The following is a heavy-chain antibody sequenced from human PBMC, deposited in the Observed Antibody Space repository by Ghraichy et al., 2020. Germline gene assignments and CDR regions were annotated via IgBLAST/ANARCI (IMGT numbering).Heavy chain of an antibody. CDR3: ARDRIVGSPRGGGLDY. Sequence: GGSLRLSCAASGFTFSGYSINWVRQAPGKGLEWVSYISGSSDSINYADSVKGRFTISRDNAKDSLYLQMNSLRVEDTAVYYCARDRIVGSPRGGGLDYWGQGTLVTVSS. J-gene: IGHJ4*02. CDR2: ISGSSDSI. V-gene: IGHV3-48*01. CDR1: GFTFSGYS. D-gene: IGHD1-26*01.